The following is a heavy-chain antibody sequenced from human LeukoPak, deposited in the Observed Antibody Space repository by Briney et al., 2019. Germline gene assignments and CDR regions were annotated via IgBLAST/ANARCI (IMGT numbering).Heavy chain of an antibody. CDR1: GFTFSSYA. Sequence: GGSLRLSCAASGFTFSSYAMSWVRQAPGKGLEWVSAISGSGGSTYYADSVKGRFTISRDNAKNTLYLQMNSLRAEDTAVYYCARVPYCSGGSCKYYFDYWGQGTLVTVSS. CDR2: ISGSGGST. J-gene: IGHJ4*02. V-gene: IGHV3-23*01. D-gene: IGHD2-15*01. CDR3: ARVPYCSGGSCKYYFDY.